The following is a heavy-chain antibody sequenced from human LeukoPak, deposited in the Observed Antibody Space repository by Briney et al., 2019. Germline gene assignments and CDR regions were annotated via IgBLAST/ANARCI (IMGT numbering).Heavy chain of an antibody. J-gene: IGHJ4*02. CDR3: ARDPKTYYYDSSGPYYFDY. V-gene: IGHV1-3*01. Sequence: ASVKVSCKASGYSFTSYAMHWVRQAPGQRPEWMGWINAGNGNTKYSQKFQGRVTITRDTSASTAYVELSSLRSEDTAVYYCARDPKTYYYDSSGPYYFDYWGQGTLVTVSS. D-gene: IGHD3-22*01. CDR2: INAGNGNT. CDR1: GYSFTSYA.